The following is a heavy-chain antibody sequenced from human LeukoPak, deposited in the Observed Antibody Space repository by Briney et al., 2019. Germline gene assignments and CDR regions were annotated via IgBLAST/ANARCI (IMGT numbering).Heavy chain of an antibody. Sequence: SETLSLTCTVSGGSISGYYWSWIRQSPGKGLEWIGYIYNSGSTNYNPSLQSRVTISVDTSKNQFSLNLSSVTAADTAVYYCARYGSGTYPRFDYWGQGTLVTVSP. CDR1: GGSISGYY. CDR2: IYNSGST. V-gene: IGHV4-59*08. D-gene: IGHD3-10*01. CDR3: ARYGSGTYPRFDY. J-gene: IGHJ4*02.